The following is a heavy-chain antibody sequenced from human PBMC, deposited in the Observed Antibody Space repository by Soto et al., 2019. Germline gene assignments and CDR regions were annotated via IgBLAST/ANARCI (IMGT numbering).Heavy chain of an antibody. CDR3: ARLQNFVNWSFDH. CDR2: THHSVYI. J-gene: IGHJ4*02. CDR1: GVSTTAYY. V-gene: IGHV4-59*08. D-gene: IGHD3-3*01. Sequence: QAQLQESGPGLVKPSETLSLTCSVSGVSTTAYYWGWVRQAPGRGREWIGFTHHSVYINYSPSFKSRVTMSVDPSKNQISLKLTSVTATDTAVYYCARLQNFVNWSFDHWGQGALVTVSS.